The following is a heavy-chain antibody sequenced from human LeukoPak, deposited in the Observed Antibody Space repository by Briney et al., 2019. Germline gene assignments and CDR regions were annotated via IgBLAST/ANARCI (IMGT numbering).Heavy chain of an antibody. J-gene: IGHJ3*02. D-gene: IGHD3-22*01. CDR3: ARQAVEFSRRYYYDSSDRNGFDI. CDR1: GYTFTSYW. CDR2: IYPGDSDT. Sequence: GESLKISCKGSGYTFTSYWIGWVRQVPGKGLEWMGIIYPGDSDTRYSPSFQGQVTISADKSISTAYLQWSSLKASDTAMYYCARQAVEFSRRYYYDSSDRNGFDIWGQGTMVTVSS. V-gene: IGHV5-51*01.